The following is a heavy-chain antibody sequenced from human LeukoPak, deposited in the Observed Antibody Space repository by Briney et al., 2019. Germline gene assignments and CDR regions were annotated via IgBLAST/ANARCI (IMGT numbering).Heavy chain of an antibody. J-gene: IGHJ6*03. CDR3: ARPNSVLRFLEWPKGGYYYYYMDV. CDR1: GGTFSSYA. CDR2: IIPIFGTA. D-gene: IGHD3-3*01. V-gene: IGHV1-69*05. Sequence: GASVKVSCKASGGTFSSYAISWVRQAPGQGLEWMGRIIPIFGTANYAQKFQGRVTITTDESTSTAYMELSSLRSEDTAVYYCARPNSVLRFLEWPKGGYYYYYMDVWGKGTTVTVSS.